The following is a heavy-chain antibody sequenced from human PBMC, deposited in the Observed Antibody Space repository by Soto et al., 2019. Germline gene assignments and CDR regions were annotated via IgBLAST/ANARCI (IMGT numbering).Heavy chain of an antibody. D-gene: IGHD3-3*01. CDR1: GFTFSSYS. Sequence: PVVSLRLSCAASGFTFSSYSMNCVRQTPGKGLEWVSYISSSSSTIYYADSVKGRFTISRDSAKNSLYLQMNSLRDEDTAVYYCAREGSGSVFYYYGMDVWGQGTTVTVSS. CDR3: AREGSGSVFYYYGMDV. V-gene: IGHV3-48*02. J-gene: IGHJ6*02. CDR2: ISSSSSTI.